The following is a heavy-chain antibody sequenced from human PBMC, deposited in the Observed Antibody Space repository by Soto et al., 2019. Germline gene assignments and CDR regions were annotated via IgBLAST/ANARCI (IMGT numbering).Heavy chain of an antibody. CDR2: INPNSGDT. D-gene: IGHD2-15*01. CDR3: ARAGDGTPYYNMDV. Sequence: ASVKVSCKASGYTFTGYYMHWVRQAPGQGLEWMGWINPNSGDTNYAQKFQGWVTMTRDTSISTAYMELSRLRSDDTAVYYCARAGDGTPYYNMDVWGKGTTVTVSS. J-gene: IGHJ6*03. V-gene: IGHV1-2*04. CDR1: GYTFTGYY.